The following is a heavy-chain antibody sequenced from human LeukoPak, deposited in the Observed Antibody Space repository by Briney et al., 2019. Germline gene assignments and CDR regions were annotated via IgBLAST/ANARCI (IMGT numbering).Heavy chain of an antibody. D-gene: IGHD1-14*01. CDR2: IWYDGSNK. CDR1: GFTFNSYA. V-gene: IGHV3-33*08. Sequence: PGGSLTLPCAASGFTFNSYAMSWVRQAPGKGLEWVAVIWYDGSNKYYADSVKRRFTLSRDTSKHTLYLQMNRLRAEDTAWYYCARDPSVWYLGFWGQGTLVTVSS. J-gene: IGHJ4*02. CDR3: ARDPSVWYLGF.